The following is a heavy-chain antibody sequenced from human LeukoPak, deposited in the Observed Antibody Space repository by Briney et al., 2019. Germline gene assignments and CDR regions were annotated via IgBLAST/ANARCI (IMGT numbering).Heavy chain of an antibody. Sequence: PGGSLRLSCAASGFTFSSYAMHWVRQAPGKGLEWVAVISYDGSNKYYADSVKGRFTISRDNSKNTLYLQMNSLKTEDTAVYYCTTSLDSGSYADYWGQGTLVTVSS. CDR3: TTSLDSGSYADY. J-gene: IGHJ4*02. CDR2: ISYDGSNK. D-gene: IGHD1-26*01. CDR1: GFTFSSYA. V-gene: IGHV3-30*04.